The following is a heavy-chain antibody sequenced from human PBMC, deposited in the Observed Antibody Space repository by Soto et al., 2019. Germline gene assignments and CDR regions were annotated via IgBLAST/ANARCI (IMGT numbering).Heavy chain of an antibody. D-gene: IGHD3-9*01. V-gene: IGHV3-30*18. CDR1: GLTFIVYG. CDR2: ISHDGSKK. CDR3: AKGLDWSPYSY. J-gene: IGHJ4*02. Sequence: QVQLVESGGGVVQPGRSVRLSCVVSGLTFIVYGMHWVRQAPGKGLEWVAFISHDGSKKSFVDSVRGRFTISRDNSKNTVYLQMNSLRTDDTAVYYCAKGLDWSPYSYWGQGTLVSVSS.